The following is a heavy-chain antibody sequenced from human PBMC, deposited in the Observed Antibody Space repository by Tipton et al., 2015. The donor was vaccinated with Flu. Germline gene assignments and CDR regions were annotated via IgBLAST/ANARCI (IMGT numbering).Heavy chain of an antibody. CDR2: IYHSGST. D-gene: IGHD1-26*01. Sequence: TLSLTCTVSGYSISSGYYWGWIRQPPGKGLEWIGSIYHSGSTYYNPSLKSRVTISVDTSKNQFSLKLRSVTAADTAVYYCARRRLGPTRDVFDVWGQGTMVTVSS. CDR3: ARRRLGPTRDVFDV. CDR1: GYSISSGYY. J-gene: IGHJ3*01. V-gene: IGHV4-38-2*02.